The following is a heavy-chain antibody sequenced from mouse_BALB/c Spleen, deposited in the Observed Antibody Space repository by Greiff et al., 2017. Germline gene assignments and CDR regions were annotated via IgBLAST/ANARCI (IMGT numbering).Heavy chain of an antibody. V-gene: IGHV4-1*02. D-gene: IGHD2-4*01. CDR1: GFDFSRYW. CDR3: ARRGYYDYDWFAY. J-gene: IGHJ3*01. Sequence: VKLLESGGGLVQPGGSLKLSCAASGFDFSRYWMSWVRQAPGKGLEWIGEINPDSSTINYTPSLKDKFIISRDNAKNTLYLQMSKVRSEDTALYYCARRGYYDYDWFAYWGQGTLVTVSA. CDR2: INPDSSTI.